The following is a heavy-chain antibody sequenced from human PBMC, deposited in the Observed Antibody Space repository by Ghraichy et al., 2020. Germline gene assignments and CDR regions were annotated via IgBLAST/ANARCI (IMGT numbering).Heavy chain of an antibody. CDR3: ARRDGKVGAITVLAFDV. Sequence: SVKVSCKTSGGTFSNYALNWVRQAPGQGPEWMGGIIPMFGTPNYAQKFQGRVTITADESTSTAYMEMTSLRSDDTAVYYCARRDGKVGAITVLAFDVWGQGTLVTVSS. D-gene: IGHD1-26*01. J-gene: IGHJ3*01. CDR1: GGTFSNYA. V-gene: IGHV1-69*13. CDR2: IIPMFGTP.